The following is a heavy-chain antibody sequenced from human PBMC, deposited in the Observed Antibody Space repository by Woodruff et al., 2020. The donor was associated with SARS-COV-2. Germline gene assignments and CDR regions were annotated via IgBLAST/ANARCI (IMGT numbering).Heavy chain of an antibody. CDR2: MNPNSGNT. D-gene: IGHD3-3*01. V-gene: IGHV1-8*01. CDR3: ARAPYYDFWSGTNDY. J-gene: IGHJ4*01. Sequence: TGQGLEWMGWMNPNSGNTGYAQKFQGRVTMTRNTSISTAYMELSSLRSEDTAVYYCARAPYYDFWSGTNDYWG.